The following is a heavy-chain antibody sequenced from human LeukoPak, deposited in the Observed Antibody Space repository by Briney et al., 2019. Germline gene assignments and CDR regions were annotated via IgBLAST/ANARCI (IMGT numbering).Heavy chain of an antibody. Sequence: PSETLSLTCTVSGGSLSGIYWSWIRQPPGKGLEWIGYIYYSGSTNYNPSLKSRVTISVDTSKNQFSLKLSSVTAADTAVYYCARHGSQLSRVDYWGQGTLVTVSS. CDR3: ARHGSQLSRVDY. CDR2: IYYSGST. V-gene: IGHV4-59*08. J-gene: IGHJ4*02. D-gene: IGHD1-26*01. CDR1: GGSLSGIY.